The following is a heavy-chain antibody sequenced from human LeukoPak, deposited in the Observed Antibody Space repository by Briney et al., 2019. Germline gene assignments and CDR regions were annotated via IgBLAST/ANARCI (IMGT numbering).Heavy chain of an antibody. J-gene: IGHJ6*03. CDR2: INTNTGNP. V-gene: IGHV7-4-1*02. CDR1: GYTFTSYA. Sequence: VASVKVSCKASGYTFTSYAMNWVRQAPGQGLEWMGWINTNTGNPTYAQGFTGRFVFSLDTSVSTAYLQISSLKAEDTAVYYCARGRGAHYTGDYYYYYYMDVWGKGTTVTVSS. CDR3: ARGRGAHYTGDYYYYYYMDV. D-gene: IGHD1-14*01.